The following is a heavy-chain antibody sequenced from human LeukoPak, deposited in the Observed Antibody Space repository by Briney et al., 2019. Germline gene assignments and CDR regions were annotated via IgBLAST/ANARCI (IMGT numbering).Heavy chain of an antibody. CDR2: IYYSGST. V-gene: IGHV4-59*01. Sequence: PSETLSLTCTVSGGSTSSYYWSWIRQPPGKGLEWIGYIYYSGSTNYNPSLKSRVTISVDTSKNQFSLKLSSVTAADTAVYYCARDRGYSSGWYWFDPWGQGTLVTVSS. D-gene: IGHD6-19*01. CDR1: GGSTSSYY. J-gene: IGHJ5*02. CDR3: ARDRGYSSGWYWFDP.